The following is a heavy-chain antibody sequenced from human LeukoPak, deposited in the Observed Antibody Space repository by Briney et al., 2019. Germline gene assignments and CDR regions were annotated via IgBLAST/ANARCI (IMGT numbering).Heavy chain of an antibody. CDR3: ARDHDYVWGSYPIPY. D-gene: IGHD3-16*02. Sequence: AGGSLRLSCAASGFTFSSYSMNWVRQAPGKGLEWVSYISSSSSTIYYADSVKGRFTISRDNAKNSLYLQMNSLRDEDTAVYYCARDHDYVWGSYPIPYWGQGTLVTVSS. CDR1: GFTFSSYS. CDR2: ISSSSSTI. V-gene: IGHV3-48*02. J-gene: IGHJ4*02.